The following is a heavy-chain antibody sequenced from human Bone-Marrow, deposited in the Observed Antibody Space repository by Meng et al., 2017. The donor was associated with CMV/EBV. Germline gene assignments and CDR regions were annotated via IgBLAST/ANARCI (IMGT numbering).Heavy chain of an antibody. CDR2: ISGSGGST. CDR3: ARDRDRDCGGDCYDAFDI. D-gene: IGHD2-21*01. CDR1: GGSISSSSYY. J-gene: IGHJ3*02. Sequence: GGSLRLSCTVSGGSISSSSYYWGWIRQPPGKGLEWVSAISGSGGSTYYADSVKGRFTISRDNSKNTLYLQMNSLRAEDTAVYYCARDRDRDCGGDCYDAFDIWGQGTMVTVSS. V-gene: IGHV3-23*01.